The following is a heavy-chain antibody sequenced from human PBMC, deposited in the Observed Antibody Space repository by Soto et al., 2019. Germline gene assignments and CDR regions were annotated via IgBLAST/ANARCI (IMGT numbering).Heavy chain of an antibody. CDR3: ARIRSYYYYYGMDV. V-gene: IGHV4-31*03. CDR1: GGSISSGGYY. CDR2: IYYSGST. J-gene: IGHJ6*02. Sequence: SETLSLTCTVSGGSISSGGYYWSWIRQHPGKGLEWIGYIYYSGSTYYNPPLKSRVTISVDTSKNQFSLKLSSVTAADTAVYYCARIRSYYYYYGMDVWGQGTTVTVSS.